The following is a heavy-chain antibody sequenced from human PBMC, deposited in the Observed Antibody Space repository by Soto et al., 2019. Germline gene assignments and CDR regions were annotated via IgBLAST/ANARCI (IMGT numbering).Heavy chain of an antibody. J-gene: IGHJ6*02. Sequence: SETLSLTCIVSGGSVSSGNYYWNWIRQPPGKGLEWIGYIYSSGSTKYGPSLKSRVTISVDTSKNQFSLNLRSVTAADTAVYYCARSYDSSGYYYYAMDVWGQGTTVTVSS. CDR3: ARSYDSSGYYYYAMDV. D-gene: IGHD3-22*01. V-gene: IGHV4-61*01. CDR1: GGSVSSGNYY. CDR2: IYSSGST.